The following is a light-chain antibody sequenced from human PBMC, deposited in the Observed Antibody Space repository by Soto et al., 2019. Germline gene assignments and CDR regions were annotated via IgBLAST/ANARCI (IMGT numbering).Light chain of an antibody. J-gene: IGLJ1*01. CDR1: SSDVGGYNY. CDR3: RSYTSSSLYV. CDR2: DVS. Sequence: QSALTQPASVSGSPGQSITISCTGSSSDVGGYNYVSWYQQHPGKAPKLMIYDVSNRPSGVSNRFSGSKSGNTASLTISGLQAEDEADYYCRSYTSSSLYVFGTGTKLTAL. V-gene: IGLV2-14*01.